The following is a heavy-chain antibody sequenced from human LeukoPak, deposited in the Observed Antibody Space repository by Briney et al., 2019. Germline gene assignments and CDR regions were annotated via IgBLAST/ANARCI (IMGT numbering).Heavy chain of an antibody. CDR2: ISSSSNYI. J-gene: IGHJ5*02. V-gene: IGHV3-21*01. CDR1: GFTFSSYW. D-gene: IGHD3-10*01. Sequence: GGSLRLSCAASGFTFSSYWMSWVRQAPGKGLEWVSSISSSSNYIYYADSVKGRFTISRDNAKNSLYLQMNSLTAEDTAVYYCARDRESVEGPWGQGTLVTVSS. CDR3: ARDRESVEGP.